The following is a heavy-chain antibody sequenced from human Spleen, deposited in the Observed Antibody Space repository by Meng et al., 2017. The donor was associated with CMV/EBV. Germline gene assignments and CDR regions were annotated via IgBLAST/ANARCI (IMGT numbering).Heavy chain of an antibody. V-gene: IGHV4-39*01. CDR1: GGSISSSSYY. J-gene: IGHJ5*02. CDR2: MYYSGST. D-gene: IGHD3-22*01. Sequence: SETLSLTCTVSGGSISSSSYYWGWIRQPPGKGLEWIGSMYYSGSTYYNPSLKSRVTISVDTSKNQFSLKLSSVTAADTAVYYCATWLLPNWFDPLGQGTPVTVSS. CDR3: ATWLLPNWFDP.